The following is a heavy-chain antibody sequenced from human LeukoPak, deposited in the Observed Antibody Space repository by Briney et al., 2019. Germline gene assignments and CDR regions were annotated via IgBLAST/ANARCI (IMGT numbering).Heavy chain of an antibody. D-gene: IGHD6-19*01. CDR2: ISSSSSYI. V-gene: IGHV3-21*01. J-gene: IGHJ4*02. Sequence: PGGSLRLSCAASGFTFSSYSMNWVRQAPGKGLEWVSSISSSSSYIYYADSVKGRFTISRDNAKNSLYLQMNSLRAEDTAVYYCARGAVAGTFVDYWGQGTLVTVSS. CDR1: GFTFSSYS. CDR3: ARGAVAGTFVDY.